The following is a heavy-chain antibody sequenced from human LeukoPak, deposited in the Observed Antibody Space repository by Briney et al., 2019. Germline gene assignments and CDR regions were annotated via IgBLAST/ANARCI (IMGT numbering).Heavy chain of an antibody. CDR2: INPNSGGT. Sequence: ASVKVSCKASGYTFTGYYMHWVRQAPGQGLEWMGWINPNSGGTNYAQKFQGRVTMTRDTFISTAYMELSRLRSDDTAVYYCARDHEMATTNYFDYWGQGTLVTVSS. D-gene: IGHD5-24*01. J-gene: IGHJ4*02. V-gene: IGHV1-2*02. CDR3: ARDHEMATTNYFDY. CDR1: GYTFTGYY.